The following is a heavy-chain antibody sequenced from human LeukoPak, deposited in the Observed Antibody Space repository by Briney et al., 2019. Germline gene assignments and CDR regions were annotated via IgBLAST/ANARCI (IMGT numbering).Heavy chain of an antibody. CDR2: IKQDGSVK. J-gene: IGHJ4*02. CDR1: GFTFSNFW. CDR3: ARENSGSYNY. D-gene: IGHD3-10*01. V-gene: IGHV3-7*01. Sequence: GGSLRLSCAASGFTFSNFWMNWVRQAPGKGLEWVANIKQDGSVKHYVDSVKGRFTISRDNTKNSLYLQMNSLRDEDTAVYYCARENSGSYNYWGQGTLVTVSS.